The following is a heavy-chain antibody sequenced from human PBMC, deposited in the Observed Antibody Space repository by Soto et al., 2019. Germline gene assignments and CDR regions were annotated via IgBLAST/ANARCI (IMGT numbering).Heavy chain of an antibody. Sequence: QVQLVQSGAEVKKPGASVKVSCKASGYTFTSYAMHWVRQAPGQRLEWMGWINAGNGNTKYSQKFQGRVTITRDTSQSTPYIEPSGLRSEATALYCLGRGTGGGGFDYWGQGTLVTVSS. V-gene: IGHV1-3*01. CDR3: GRGTGGGGFDY. CDR1: GYTFTSYA. CDR2: INAGNGNT. D-gene: IGHD3-10*01. J-gene: IGHJ4*02.